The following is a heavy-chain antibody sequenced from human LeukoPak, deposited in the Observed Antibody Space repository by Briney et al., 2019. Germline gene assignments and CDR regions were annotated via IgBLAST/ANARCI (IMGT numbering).Heavy chain of an antibody. CDR2: IWSDSTNR. V-gene: IGHV3-33*01. D-gene: IGHD4-11*01. CDR3: ARDAQRGFDYSNSLNN. J-gene: IGHJ4*01. Sequence: PGGSLRLSCAASGFIFSHHGMHWVRQAPGKGLEWVAVIWSDSTNRFYADSVKGRFTISRDNSQNTVFLQMNSLRVNDTAIYYCARDAQRGFDYSNSLNNWGRGTLVTVSS. CDR1: GFIFSHHG.